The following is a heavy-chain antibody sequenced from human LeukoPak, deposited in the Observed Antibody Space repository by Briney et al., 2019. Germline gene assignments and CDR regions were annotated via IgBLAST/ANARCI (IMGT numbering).Heavy chain of an antibody. CDR2: IRYDGNNK. V-gene: IGHV3-30*02. CDR1: GFTFSSYG. Sequence: PGGSVRLSCAPAGFTFSSYGMHWVRQAPGKGLEWVAFIRYDGNNKYYADSVNGRFTISRDNSRNTLYLQMNSLRPEDTGVYYCAKDNPPYSSGHYFDCWGQGTLVTVSS. CDR3: AKDNPPYSSGHYFDC. J-gene: IGHJ4*02. D-gene: IGHD6-25*01.